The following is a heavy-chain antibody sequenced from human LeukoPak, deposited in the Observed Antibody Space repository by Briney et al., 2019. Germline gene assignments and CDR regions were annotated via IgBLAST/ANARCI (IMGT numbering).Heavy chain of an antibody. J-gene: IGHJ5*02. CDR1: GFSFKDYY. D-gene: IGHD6-19*01. V-gene: IGHV3-11*01. Sequence: PGGSLRLSCAASGFSFKDYYMSWIRQAPGKGLEWVSYISNSGSGIYNADPVKGGFTISRENANKLVYMQMNRLRGEERGVYYCVRDKDNSGWNWLDLWGQGILVTVSS. CDR2: ISNSGSGI. CDR3: VRDKDNSGWNWLDL.